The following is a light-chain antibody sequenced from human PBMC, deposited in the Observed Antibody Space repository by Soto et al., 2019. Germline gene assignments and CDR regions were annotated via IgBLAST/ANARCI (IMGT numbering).Light chain of an antibody. CDR3: QDYSDWPTWT. J-gene: IGKJ1*01. Sequence: EIVMTQSPATLSVSPGERATLSCRASQTISTNLAFYQQKPGQAPRLLIYGASTRAAGIPARFSGSGSGTEFTLIISSLQSEDFAVYYCQDYSDWPTWTFGQGTKVDI. CDR2: GAS. CDR1: QTISTN. V-gene: IGKV3-15*01.